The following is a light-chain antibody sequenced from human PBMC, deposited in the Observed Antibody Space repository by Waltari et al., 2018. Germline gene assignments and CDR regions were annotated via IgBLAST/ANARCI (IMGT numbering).Light chain of an antibody. Sequence: EIVLTQSPGTLSLSPGERATLSCRASQTVRTTYLAWYQQKPCQAPTLLIYGASSRATGIPDRFSGIGSGTDFSLTISSLEPEDFAVYYCQQYDVSPLTFGGGTKVEIK. CDR1: QTVRTTY. CDR2: GAS. V-gene: IGKV3-20*01. J-gene: IGKJ4*01. CDR3: QQYDVSPLT.